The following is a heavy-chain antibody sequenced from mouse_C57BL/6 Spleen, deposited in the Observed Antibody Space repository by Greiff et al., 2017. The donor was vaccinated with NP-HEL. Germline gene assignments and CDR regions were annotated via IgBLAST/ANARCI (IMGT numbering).Heavy chain of an antibody. J-gene: IGHJ4*01. CDR2: INPSTGGT. CDR1: GYSFTGYY. D-gene: IGHD2-3*01. CDR3: ARRDGYYEAMDY. Sequence: VQLQQSGPELVKPGASVKISCKASGYSFTGYYMNWVKQSPEKSLEWIGEINPSTGGTTYNQKFKAKATLTVDKSSSTAYMQLKSLTSEDSAVYYCARRDGYYEAMDYWGQGTSVTVSS. V-gene: IGHV1-42*01.